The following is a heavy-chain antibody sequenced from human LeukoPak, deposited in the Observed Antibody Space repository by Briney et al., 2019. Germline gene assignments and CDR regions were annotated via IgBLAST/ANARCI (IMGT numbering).Heavy chain of an antibody. V-gene: IGHV3-23*01. CDR3: AKDPSQWSIYYFDY. CDR1: GFTFSSYA. Sequence: GGSLRLSCAASGFTFSSYAMSWVRQAPGKGLEWDSAISGSGGSTYYADSVKGRFTISRDNSKNTLYLQMNSLRAEDTAVYYCAKDPSQWSIYYFDYWGQGTLVTVSS. J-gene: IGHJ4*02. D-gene: IGHD3-3*01. CDR2: ISGSGGST.